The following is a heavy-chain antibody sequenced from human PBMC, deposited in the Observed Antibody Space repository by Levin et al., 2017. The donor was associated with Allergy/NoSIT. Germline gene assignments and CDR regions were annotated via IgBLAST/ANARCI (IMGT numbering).Heavy chain of an antibody. CDR3: AKDLRDRSGWSYYFDY. CDR1: GFTFSNYG. Sequence: GESLKISCAASGFTFSNYGVSWVRQAPGKGLEWVSAISASAGSTYYADSVKGRFTISRDNSKNTLYLQMNSLRAEDTAVYYCAKDLRDRSGWSYYFDYWGQGTLVTVSS. CDR2: ISASAGST. V-gene: IGHV3-23*01. J-gene: IGHJ4*02. D-gene: IGHD6-19*01.